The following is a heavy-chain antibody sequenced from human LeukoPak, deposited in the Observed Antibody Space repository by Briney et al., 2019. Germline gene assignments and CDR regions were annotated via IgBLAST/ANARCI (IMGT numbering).Heavy chain of an antibody. CDR2: INPSGGST. D-gene: IGHD2-2*01. V-gene: IGHV1-46*01. J-gene: IGHJ6*03. CDR1: GYTFTSYY. CDR3: ASFPAGQRVPYFYSYMDV. Sequence: GASVKVSCKASGYTFTSYYMHWVRQAPGQGLEWMGIINPSGGSTTYAQRFQGRVTMTRDMSTSTVYMELSSLRSEDTAVYYCASFPAGQRVPYFYSYMDVWGKGTTVTVSS.